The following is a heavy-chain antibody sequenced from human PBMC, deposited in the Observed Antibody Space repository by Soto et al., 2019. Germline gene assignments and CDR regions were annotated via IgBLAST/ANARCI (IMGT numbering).Heavy chain of an antibody. V-gene: IGHV3-30*18. CDR2: LSYDGSNK. J-gene: IGHJ4*02. Sequence: QVQLVESGGGVVQPGRSLRLSCAASGFTFSSYGMHWVRQAPGKGLEWVAVLSYDGSNKYYVDSVKGRFTISRDNSKNTLNMHMNSLRAEDTAVYYCAKDICIGGSYYVGDYWGQGTLVTVSS. CDR3: AKDICIGGSYYVGDY. D-gene: IGHD1-26*01. CDR1: GFTFSSYG.